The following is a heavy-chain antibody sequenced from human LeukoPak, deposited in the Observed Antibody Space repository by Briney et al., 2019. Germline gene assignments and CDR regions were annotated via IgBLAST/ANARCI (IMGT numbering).Heavy chain of an antibody. Sequence: SETLSLTCTVSVDSISSYYWSWIRQSPGKGLEWIGYIYYSGSTYYNPSLTSRVTISVDTSKNQFSLRLTSVTAADTAVYYCARRGSRAVAGYFDYWGQGTLVTVSS. D-gene: IGHD6-19*01. J-gene: IGHJ4*02. V-gene: IGHV4-59*08. CDR1: VDSISSYY. CDR2: IYYSGST. CDR3: ARRGSRAVAGYFDY.